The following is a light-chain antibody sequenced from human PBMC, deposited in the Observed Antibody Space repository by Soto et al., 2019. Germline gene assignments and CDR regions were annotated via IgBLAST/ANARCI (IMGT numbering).Light chain of an antibody. CDR2: GVS. Sequence: QSALTQPASVSGSPGQSITISCTGTSSDVGGYNYVSWYQQHPGKAPKLMIYGVSNRPSGVSNRFSGSKSGNTASLTISGLQAEDEADYYCSSYTSSSTYNYVFGTGTKVTVL. J-gene: IGLJ1*01. V-gene: IGLV2-14*01. CDR3: SSYTSSSTYNYV. CDR1: SSDVGGYNY.